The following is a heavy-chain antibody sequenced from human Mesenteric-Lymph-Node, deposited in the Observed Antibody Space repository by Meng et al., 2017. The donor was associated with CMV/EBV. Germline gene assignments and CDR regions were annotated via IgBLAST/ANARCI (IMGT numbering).Heavy chain of an antibody. CDR1: GFTFSSYG. CDR2: IWYDGSNR. D-gene: IGHD1-26*01. V-gene: IGHV3-33*06. Sequence: GGSLRLSCAASGFTFSSYGMHWVRQAPGKGLEWVAVIWYDGSNRYYADSVKGRFTISRDNSKNTLYLQMNSLRAEDTAVYYCAKDRSGSYWYFDYWGQGTLVTVSS. CDR3: AKDRSGSYWYFDY. J-gene: IGHJ4*02.